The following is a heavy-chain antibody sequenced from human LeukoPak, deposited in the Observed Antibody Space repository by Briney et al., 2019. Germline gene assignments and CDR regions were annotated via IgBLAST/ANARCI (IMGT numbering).Heavy chain of an antibody. CDR3: ARLSSYYYGSGSYLGSWFDP. CDR1: GFTSSDYC. CDR2: ISSSSSYT. J-gene: IGHJ5*02. D-gene: IGHD3-10*01. V-gene: IGHV3-11*03. Sequence: GGSLRLSCAASGFTSSDYCMSWIRQAPGKGLEWVSYISSSSSYTNYADSVKGRFTISRDNAKNSLYLQMNSLRAEDTAVYYCARLSSYYYGSGSYLGSWFDPWGQGTLVTVSS.